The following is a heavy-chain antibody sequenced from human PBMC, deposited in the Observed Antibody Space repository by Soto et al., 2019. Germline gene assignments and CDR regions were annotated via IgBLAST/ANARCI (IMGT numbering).Heavy chain of an antibody. CDR3: AKDSTLLYYDSSGYYSFYFDY. Sequence: GGSLRLSCAASGFTFSSYAMSWVRQAPGKGLEWVSAISGSGGSTYYADSVKGRFTISRDNSKNTLYLQMNSLRAEDTAVYYCAKDSTLLYYDSSGYYSFYFDYWGQGTLVTVSS. V-gene: IGHV3-23*01. D-gene: IGHD3-22*01. CDR1: GFTFSSYA. CDR2: ISGSGGST. J-gene: IGHJ4*02.